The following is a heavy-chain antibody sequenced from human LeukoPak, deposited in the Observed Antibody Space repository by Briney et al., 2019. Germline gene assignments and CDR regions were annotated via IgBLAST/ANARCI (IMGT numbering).Heavy chain of an antibody. D-gene: IGHD3-10*01. Sequence: PSETLSLTCTVSGGSISSGGYYWSWIRQHPGKGLEWIGYIYYSGSTYYNPSLKSRVTISVDTSKNQFSLKLSSVTAADTAVYYCARLSFAMVPGAFDSWGQGTLVTVSS. CDR2: IYYSGST. CDR1: GGSISSGGYY. J-gene: IGHJ5*01. CDR3: ARLSFAMVPGAFDS. V-gene: IGHV4-31*03.